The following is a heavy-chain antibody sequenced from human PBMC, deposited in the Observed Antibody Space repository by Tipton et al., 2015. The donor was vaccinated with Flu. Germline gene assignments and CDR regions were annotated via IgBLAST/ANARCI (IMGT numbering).Heavy chain of an antibody. J-gene: IGHJ4*02. CDR2: IYTSGST. CDR3: ARDRGYYDSSGYYFDY. Sequence: TLSLTCTVSGDSISSGSYYWSWIRQPAGKGLEWIGRIYTSGSTNYNPSLKSRVTISVDTSKNQFSLKLSSVTAADTAVYYCARDRGYYDSSGYYFDYWGQGTLVTVSS. D-gene: IGHD3-22*01. V-gene: IGHV4-61*02. CDR1: GDSISSGSYY.